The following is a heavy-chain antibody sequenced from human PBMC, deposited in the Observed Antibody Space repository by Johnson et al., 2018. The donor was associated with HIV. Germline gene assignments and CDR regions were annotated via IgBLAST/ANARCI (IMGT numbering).Heavy chain of an antibody. J-gene: IGHJ3*02. CDR2: ISYDGGNK. V-gene: IGHV3-30*03. CDR3: GREAGVGDDYGGKSAFDI. Sequence: QVQLVESGGGVVRPGRSLRLSCEASGFTFSSYGMHWVRQAPGQGLEWVAVISYDGGNKYYADSVKGRFTISRDSSKNTLYLQMNSLRAEDTAVYYCGREAGVGDDYGGKSAFDIWGQGTMVTVSS. CDR1: GFTFSSYG. D-gene: IGHD4-23*01.